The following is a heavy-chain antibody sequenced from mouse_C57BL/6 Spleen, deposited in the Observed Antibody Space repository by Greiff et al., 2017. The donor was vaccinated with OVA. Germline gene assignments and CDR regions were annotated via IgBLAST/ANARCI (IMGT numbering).Heavy chain of an antibody. V-gene: IGHV1-72*01. CDR1: GYTFTSYW. CDR2: IDPNSGGT. Sequence: QVHVKQSGAELVKPGASVKLSCKASGYTFTSYWMHWVKQRPGRGLEWIGRIDPNSGGTKYNEKFKSKATLTVDKPSSTAYMQLSSLTSEDSAVYYCARGVGGQAWFAYWGQGTLVTVSA. CDR3: ARGVGGQAWFAY. J-gene: IGHJ3*01.